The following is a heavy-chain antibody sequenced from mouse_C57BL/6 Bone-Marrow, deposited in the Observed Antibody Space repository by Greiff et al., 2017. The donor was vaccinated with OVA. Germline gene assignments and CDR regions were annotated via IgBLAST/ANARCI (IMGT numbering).Heavy chain of an antibody. V-gene: IGHV1-12*01. CDR2: IYPRNGDT. CDR3: AREDDYDVEDYYYAMDY. CDR1: GYTFTSYN. Sequence: QVQLQQSGAELVRPGASVKMSCKASGYTFTSYNMHWVKQTPRQGLEWIGAIYPRNGDTSYNQKFKGKATLTVDKSSSTAYMQLSSLTSEDSAVYFCAREDDYDVEDYYYAMDYWGQGTSVTVSS. J-gene: IGHJ4*01. D-gene: IGHD2-4*01.